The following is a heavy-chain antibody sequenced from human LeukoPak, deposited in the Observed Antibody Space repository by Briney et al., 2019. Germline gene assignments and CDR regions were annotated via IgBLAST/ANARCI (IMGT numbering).Heavy chain of an antibody. Sequence: SETLSLTCTVSGGSMSSSSYYWGWIRQPPGKGLEWIASIYYSESTYYNPSLKSRVTISADTSENQFSLKLNSVTSADTAVYYCARGGVELFDYWGQGTLVTVSS. V-gene: IGHV4-39*01. CDR1: GGSMSSSSYY. CDR3: ARGGVELFDY. CDR2: IYYSEST. J-gene: IGHJ4*02. D-gene: IGHD1-7*01.